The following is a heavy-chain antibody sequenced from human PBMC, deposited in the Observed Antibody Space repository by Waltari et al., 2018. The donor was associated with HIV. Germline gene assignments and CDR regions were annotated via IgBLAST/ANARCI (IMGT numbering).Heavy chain of an antibody. D-gene: IGHD5-12*01. CDR1: GINFNADA. Sequence: QVQLVQSGAEVKKPGASVKVSCRASGINFNADAVHWVRQAPGQGLEWLGSINVGTICSSYSHMFQGRLTFTRDTSETTIFMELRSLKSEDTAVYFCAGGSAWLVNVLEIWGQGTLVTVSS. CDR3: AGGSAWLVNVLEI. V-gene: IGHV1-3*01. J-gene: IGHJ4*02. CDR2: INVGTICS.